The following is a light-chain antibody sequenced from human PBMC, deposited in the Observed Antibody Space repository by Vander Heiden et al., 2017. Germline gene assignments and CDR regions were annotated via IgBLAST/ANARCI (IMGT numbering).Light chain of an antibody. Sequence: DIVMTQSPDSLAVSLGERATIDCKSSRSILYNSNNKNYLAWYQQKPGQPPELLIYWASTRESGVPDRFSGSGSGTDFTLTISSLQAEDVAVYYCQQYYSSPQTFGQGTKLEIK. V-gene: IGKV4-1*01. CDR2: WAS. J-gene: IGKJ2*01. CDR1: RSILYNSNNKNY. CDR3: QQYYSSPQT.